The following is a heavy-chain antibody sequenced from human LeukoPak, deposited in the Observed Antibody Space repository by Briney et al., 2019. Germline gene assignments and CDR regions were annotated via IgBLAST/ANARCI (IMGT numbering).Heavy chain of an antibody. CDR3: ARDAHNGYEFHDWFDP. CDR2: INPNSGGT. D-gene: IGHD5-12*01. Sequence: ASVKVSCKASGYTFTDYYIHWVRQAPGQGLEWMGWINPNSGGTRYAQKFQGRVTMTTDTSISTAYMEMSRLTSDDTAVYYCARDAHNGYEFHDWFDPWGQGALVTVSS. CDR1: GYTFTDYY. V-gene: IGHV1-2*02. J-gene: IGHJ5*02.